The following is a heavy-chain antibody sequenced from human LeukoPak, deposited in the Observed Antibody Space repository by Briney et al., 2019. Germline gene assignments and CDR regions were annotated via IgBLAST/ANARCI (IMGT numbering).Heavy chain of an antibody. CDR1: GYTFTSYG. Sequence: ASVKVSCKASGYTFTSYGITWVRQAPGQGLEWMGWNSAYNGNTNYAQKLQGRVTITTDTSTSTAYLDLRSLRSDDTAVYYCARAEQYQLLLHWGQGTLVTVSS. CDR3: ARAEQYQLLLH. D-gene: IGHD2-2*01. CDR2: NSAYNGNT. J-gene: IGHJ4*02. V-gene: IGHV1-18*01.